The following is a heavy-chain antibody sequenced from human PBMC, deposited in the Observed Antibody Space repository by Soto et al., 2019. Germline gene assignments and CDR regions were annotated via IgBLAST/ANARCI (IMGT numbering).Heavy chain of an antibody. J-gene: IGHJ4*02. CDR1: GGTFSSYT. CDR2: IIPILGIA. D-gene: IGHD5-12*01. CDR3: ARAEGGSGYDSSY. Sequence: QVQLVQSGAAVKKPGSSVKVSCKASGGTFSSYTISWVRQAPGQGLEWMGRIIPILGIANYAQKFQGRVTITADKSTSTAYMELSSLRSEDTAVYYCARAEGGSGYDSSYWGQGTLVTVSS. V-gene: IGHV1-69*02.